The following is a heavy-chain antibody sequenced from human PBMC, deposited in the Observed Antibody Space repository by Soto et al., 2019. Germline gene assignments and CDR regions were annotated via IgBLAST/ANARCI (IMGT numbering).Heavy chain of an antibody. CDR1: GFIFSDYG. J-gene: IGHJ2*01. Sequence: EVQLLESGGGLARPGGSLRLSCVASGFIFSDYGMTWVRQAPGKGLEWVATISASGGNIEYTDSLKGRFTISRDNSKNKVYLQLNGLTAGDTAIYYCAKVAGGLGYFDRWGRGTLVTVSS. CDR3: AKVAGGLGYFDR. CDR2: ISASGGNI. D-gene: IGHD3-16*01. V-gene: IGHV3-23*01.